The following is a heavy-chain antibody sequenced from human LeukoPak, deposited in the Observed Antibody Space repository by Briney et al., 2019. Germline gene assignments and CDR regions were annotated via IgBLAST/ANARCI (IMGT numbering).Heavy chain of an antibody. CDR1: GFTVSANY. D-gene: IGHD2-2*01. J-gene: IGHJ6*03. V-gene: IGHV3-30*03. CDR3: ARENIVVVPAAMGVDYYYMDV. Sequence: GGSLRLSCAASGFTVSANYMSWVRQAPGKGLEWVAVISYDGSNKYYADSVKGRFTISRDNSKNTLYLQMNSLRAEDTAVYYCARENIVVVPAAMGVDYYYMDVWGKGTTVTVSS. CDR2: ISYDGSNK.